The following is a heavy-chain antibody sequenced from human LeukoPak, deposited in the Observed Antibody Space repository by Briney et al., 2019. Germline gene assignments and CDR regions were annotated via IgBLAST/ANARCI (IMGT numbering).Heavy chain of an antibody. V-gene: IGHV3-74*01. CDR1: GVTLTTYW. CDR2: INSDGSIT. D-gene: IGHD5-18*01. Sequence: PGGSLRISCAASGVTLTTYWMHWVRQDPGKGLVWVSHINSDGSITSYADSVKGRFTISRDNAKNTLYLQMNSLRAEDTAVYYCARDAVDTANAVWGQGTTVTVSS. J-gene: IGHJ6*02. CDR3: ARDAVDTANAV.